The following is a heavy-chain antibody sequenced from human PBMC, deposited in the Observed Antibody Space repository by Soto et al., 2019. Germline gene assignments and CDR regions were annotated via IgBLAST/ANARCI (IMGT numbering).Heavy chain of an antibody. CDR2: IYYRGST. J-gene: IGHJ6*02. CDR3: AREFRFQGRDYADYLGYGLDV. CDR1: GGSMDNFY. V-gene: IGHV4-59*13. D-gene: IGHD4-17*01. Sequence: SETLSLTCTVSGGSMDNFYWSWIRQSPGKGLGWIGYIYYRGSTYYNPSLKSRITISVDTSKSQFSLTLTSVTAADTAVYFRAREFRFQGRDYADYLGYGLDVWGQGITVTVS.